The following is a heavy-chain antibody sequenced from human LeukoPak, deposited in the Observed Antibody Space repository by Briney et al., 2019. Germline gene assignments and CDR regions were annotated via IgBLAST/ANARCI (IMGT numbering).Heavy chain of an antibody. CDR2: IYYGGST. Sequence: KASETLSLTCTVSGGSISSGDYYWSWIRQPPGKGPEWIGTIYYGGSTYYNPSLKSRVTISVDTSNNQFSLKLSSVTAADTAVYYCARELRYDNSDSGAFWGQGTVVTVSS. CDR1: GGSISSGDYY. D-gene: IGHD3-22*01. CDR3: ARELRYDNSDSGAF. V-gene: IGHV4-39*07. J-gene: IGHJ3*01.